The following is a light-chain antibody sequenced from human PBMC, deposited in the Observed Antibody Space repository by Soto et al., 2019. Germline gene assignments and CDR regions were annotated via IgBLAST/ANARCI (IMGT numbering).Light chain of an antibody. CDR2: GAS. J-gene: IGKJ1*01. CDR1: QSVGSN. CDR3: QQYNNWPRT. V-gene: IGKV3-15*01. Sequence: EVVMTQSTATLSVSPGERATLSCRASQSVGSNLAWYQQKPGQAPRLLIYGASTRATGIPARFSGSGSGTEFTLTISRLQSEDFAVYYCQQYNNWPRTFGQGTKVEIK.